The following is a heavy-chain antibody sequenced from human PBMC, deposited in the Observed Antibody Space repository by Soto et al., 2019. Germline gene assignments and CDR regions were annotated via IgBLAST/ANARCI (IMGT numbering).Heavy chain of an antibody. CDR1: GGSISSGGYY. Sequence: QVQLQESGPGLVKPSQTLSLTCTVSGGSISSGGYYWSWIRQHPGKGLEWIGYIYYSGSTYYNPSLKSRVTISVDTSKDQFSLKLSSVTAADTAVYYCARGGYDYVWGSERPLFDYWGQGTLVTVSS. V-gene: IGHV4-31*03. J-gene: IGHJ4*02. D-gene: IGHD3-16*01. CDR2: IYYSGST. CDR3: ARGGYDYVWGSERPLFDY.